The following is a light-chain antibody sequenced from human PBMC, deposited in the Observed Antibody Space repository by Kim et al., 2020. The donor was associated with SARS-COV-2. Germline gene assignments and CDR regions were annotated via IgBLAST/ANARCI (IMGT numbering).Light chain of an antibody. CDR2: QDS. CDR3: QAWDSSVVV. V-gene: IGLV3-1*01. Sequence: SYELTQPPSVSVSPGQTASITCPGDKLGDKYACWYQQKPGQSPVLVIYQDSKRPSGIPERFSGSNYGNTATLTISGTQAMDEADYYCQAWDSSVVVFGGG. J-gene: IGLJ2*01. CDR1: KLGDKY.